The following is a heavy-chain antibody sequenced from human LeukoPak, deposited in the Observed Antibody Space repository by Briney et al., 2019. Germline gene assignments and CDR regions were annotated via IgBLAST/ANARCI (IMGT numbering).Heavy chain of an antibody. CDR2: MYYSGST. CDR1: VGSISSGGYY. V-gene: IGHV4-31*03. CDR3: ARDVVPYYYGSGTYGMDV. D-gene: IGHD3-10*01. J-gene: IGHJ6*04. Sequence: ASETLSLTCTVSVGSISSGGYYWSWIRQHPGKGLEWIGYMYYSGSTYYNPSLKSRVTISIDTSKNQFSLKLSSVTAADTAVYYCARDVVPYYYGSGTYGMDVWGKGTTVTVSS.